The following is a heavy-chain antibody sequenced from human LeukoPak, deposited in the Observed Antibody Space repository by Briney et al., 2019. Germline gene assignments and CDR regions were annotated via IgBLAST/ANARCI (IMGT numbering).Heavy chain of an antibody. CDR2: IYSGGST. J-gene: IGHJ4*02. D-gene: IGHD3-10*01. CDR1: GFTVSSNY. Sequence: GGSLRLSCAASGFTVSSNYMSWVRQAPGKGLEWVSVIYSGGSTYYADSVKGRFTISRDNSKNTLYLQMNSLRAEDTAVYYCAADSSGSYPPSDYWGQGTLVTVSS. CDR3: AADSSGSYPPSDY. V-gene: IGHV3-53*01.